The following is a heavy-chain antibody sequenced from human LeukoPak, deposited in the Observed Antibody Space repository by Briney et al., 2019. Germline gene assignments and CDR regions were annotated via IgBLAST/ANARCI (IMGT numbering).Heavy chain of an antibody. Sequence: GGSLRLSCAASGFTFSSYSMNWVRQAPGKGLEWVSSISSSSYIYYADSVKGRFTISRDNAKNSLYLQMNSLRAEDTAVYYCATYSSLNRREFQFWGQGTLLTVSS. J-gene: IGHJ1*01. V-gene: IGHV3-21*01. CDR3: ATYSSLNRREFQF. CDR1: GFTFSSYS. CDR2: ISSSSYI. D-gene: IGHD3-22*01.